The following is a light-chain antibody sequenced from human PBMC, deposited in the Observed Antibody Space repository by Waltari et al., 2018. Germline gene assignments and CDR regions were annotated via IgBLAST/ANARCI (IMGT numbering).Light chain of an antibody. V-gene: IGLV1-51*01. CDR1: SSNIGNYL. J-gene: IGLJ2*01. CDR3: ATWDNSLTAVV. CDR2: DNY. Sequence: QSVLTQPPSVSAPPGQKVTISCSGSSSNIGNYLVSWYHQLPGATPKLLIYDNYKRPSGIPDRFSASMSGTSATLDIAGLQIGDEADYYCATWDNSLTAVVFGGGTKLTVL.